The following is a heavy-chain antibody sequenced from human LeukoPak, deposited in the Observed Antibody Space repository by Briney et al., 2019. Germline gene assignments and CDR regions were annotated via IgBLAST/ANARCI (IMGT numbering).Heavy chain of an antibody. CDR1: GYSISSGYY. J-gene: IGHJ6*03. D-gene: IGHD3-10*01. CDR3: ARLTVRGPSYMDV. Sequence: PSETLSLTCAVSGYSISSGYYRGWIRQPPGKGLEWIGSIYHSESTYYNPSLKSRVTISVDTSKNQFSLKLSSVTAADTAVYYCARLTVRGPSYMDVWGKGTTVTVSS. CDR2: IYHSEST. V-gene: IGHV4-38-2*01.